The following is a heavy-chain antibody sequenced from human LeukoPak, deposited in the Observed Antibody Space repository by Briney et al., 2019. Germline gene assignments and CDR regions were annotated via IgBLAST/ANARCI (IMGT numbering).Heavy chain of an antibody. CDR3: ARGVEAVIAAARIYYFDY. CDR1: GFTFSSYA. CDR2: ISSNGGST. Sequence: GGSLRLSCAASGFTFSSYAMHWVRQAPGKGLEYVSAISSNGGSTYYANSVKGRFTISRDNSKNTLYLQMGSLRAEDMAVYYCARGVEAVIAAARIYYFDYWGQGTLVTVSS. V-gene: IGHV3-64*01. J-gene: IGHJ4*02. D-gene: IGHD6-13*01.